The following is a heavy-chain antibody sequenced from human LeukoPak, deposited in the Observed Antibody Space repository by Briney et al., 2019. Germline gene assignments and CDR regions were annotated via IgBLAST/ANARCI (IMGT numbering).Heavy chain of an antibody. CDR2: IYTSGST. J-gene: IGHJ3*02. CDR1: GGSISSYY. Sequence: SETLSLTCTVSGGSISSYYWSWIRQPAGKGLEWIGRIYTSGSTNYNPSLKSRVTMSMDTSKNQFSLKLSSVTAADTAVYYCASLNPYTGNSLNMWGQGTMVTVSS. V-gene: IGHV4-4*07. D-gene: IGHD3-9*01. CDR3: ASLNPYTGNSLNM.